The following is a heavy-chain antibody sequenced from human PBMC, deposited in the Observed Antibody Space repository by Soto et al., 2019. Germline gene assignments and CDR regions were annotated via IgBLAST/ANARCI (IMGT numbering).Heavy chain of an antibody. J-gene: IGHJ4*02. CDR1: GYSFTSYW. CDR3: ARNPPSRKYCSGGSCSAEFDY. CDR2: IYPGDSDT. V-gene: IGHV5-51*01. D-gene: IGHD2-15*01. Sequence: GESLKISCKGSGYSFTSYWIGWVRQMPGKGLEWMGIIYPGDSDTRYSPSFQGQVTISADKSISPAYLQWSSLKASGTAMYYCARNPPSRKYCSGGSCSAEFDYWGQGTLVTVSS.